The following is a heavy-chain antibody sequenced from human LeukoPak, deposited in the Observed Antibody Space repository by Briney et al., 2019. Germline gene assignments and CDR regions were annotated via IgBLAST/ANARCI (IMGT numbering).Heavy chain of an antibody. V-gene: IGHV4-59*01. J-gene: IGHJ6*02. CDR3: ARVEGATFYYYYGMDV. CDR2: IYYSGST. CDR1: GGSISSYY. Sequence: SETLSLTCTVSGGSISSYYWSWIPQPPGKALEWIGYIYYSGSTNYNPSLKSRVTISVDTSKNQFSLKLSSVTAADTAVYYCARVEGATFYYYYGMDVWGQGTTVTVSS. D-gene: IGHD1-26*01.